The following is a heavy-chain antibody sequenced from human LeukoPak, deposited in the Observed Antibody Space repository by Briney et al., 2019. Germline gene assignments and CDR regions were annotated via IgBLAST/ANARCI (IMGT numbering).Heavy chain of an antibody. V-gene: IGHV4-34*01. Sequence: SETLSLTCAVYGGSFSGYYWSWIRQPPGKGLEWIGEINHSGSTNYNPSLKNRVTISVDTSKNQFSLKLSSVTAADTAVYYCARGLITSGPHFDYWGQGTLVTVSS. CDR3: ARGLITSGPHFDY. J-gene: IGHJ4*02. CDR1: GGSFSGYY. CDR2: INHSGST. D-gene: IGHD2-8*01.